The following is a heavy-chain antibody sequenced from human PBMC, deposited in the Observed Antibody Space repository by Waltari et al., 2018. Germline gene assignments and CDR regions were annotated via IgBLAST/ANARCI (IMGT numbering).Heavy chain of an antibody. D-gene: IGHD4-17*01. V-gene: IGHV3-7*03. CDR3: AGWMGTVTNH. Sequence: VQLQESGPGLVKPSETLSLTCTVSGGSISSYYWSWIRQPPGKGLEWVAHIKGDGSQKYYVESVKGRFTITRDNAKNSLYLQMTGLRAEDTAVYYCAGWMGTVTNHWGQGTLVTVSS. CDR2: IKGDGSQK. CDR1: GGSISSYY. J-gene: IGHJ4*02.